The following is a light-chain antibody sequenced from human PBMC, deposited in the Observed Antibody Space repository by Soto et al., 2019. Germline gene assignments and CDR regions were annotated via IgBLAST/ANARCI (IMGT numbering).Light chain of an antibody. V-gene: IGKV3-11*01. J-gene: IGKJ5*01. CDR3: QQRSNRQIT. Sequence: EIVLTQSPATLSLSPGERATLSCRASQSVSSYLGWYQQKPGQAPRLLIYDVSDRATGIPARFSGSGSGTDFTLTISSLEPEDFAVYYCQQRSNRQITFGQGARLEIK. CDR1: QSVSSY. CDR2: DVS.